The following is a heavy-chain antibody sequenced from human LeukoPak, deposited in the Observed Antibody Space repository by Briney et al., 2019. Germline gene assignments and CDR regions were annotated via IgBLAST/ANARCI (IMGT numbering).Heavy chain of an antibody. J-gene: IGHJ6*03. CDR3: ARGGAAPTPNCYYYYIDV. CDR2: IYSGGST. CDR1: GFTVSSNY. V-gene: IGHV3-53*01. D-gene: IGHD6-13*01. Sequence: GGSLRLSCAASGFTVSSNYMSWVRQAPGKGLEWVSVIYSGGSTYYADSVKGRFTISRDNSKNTLYLQMNSLRAEDTAVYYCARGGAAPTPNCYYYYIDVWGKGTTVTVSS.